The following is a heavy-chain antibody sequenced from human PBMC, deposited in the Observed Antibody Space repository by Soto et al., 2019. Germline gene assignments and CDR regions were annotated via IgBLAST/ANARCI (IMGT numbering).Heavy chain of an antibody. D-gene: IGHD1-26*01. V-gene: IGHV3-53*01. CDR1: GVNVNSDY. J-gene: IGHJ4*02. CDR2: IYSGETT. CDR3: TRGGRGLGRLSLFEY. Sequence: PGGSLRLSCAASGVNVNSDYVNWVRQTPGKGLEWVASIYSGETTYYADSVRGRFTISSDKSKNTLYFQLSSLRIEDTAVYYCTRGGRGLGRLSLFEYWGQGVLVTVSS.